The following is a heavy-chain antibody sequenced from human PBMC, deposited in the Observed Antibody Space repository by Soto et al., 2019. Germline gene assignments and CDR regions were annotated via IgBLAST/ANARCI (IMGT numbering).Heavy chain of an antibody. CDR1: GFTFSDYY. V-gene: IGHV3-11*01. D-gene: IGHD2-15*01. J-gene: IGHJ3*02. Sequence: SLRLSCAASGFTFSDYYMSWIRQAPGKGLEWVSYISSSGSTIYYADSVKGRFTISRDNAKDSLYLQMNSLRAEDTAVYYCASHLGYCSGGSCYGAFDIWGQGKMVTVSS. CDR3: ASHLGYCSGGSCYGAFDI. CDR2: ISSSGSTI.